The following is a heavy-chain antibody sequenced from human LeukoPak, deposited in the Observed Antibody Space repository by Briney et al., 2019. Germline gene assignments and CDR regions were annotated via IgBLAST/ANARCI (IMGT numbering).Heavy chain of an antibody. V-gene: IGHV1-2*06. D-gene: IGHD1-20*01. CDR2: INPNSGDT. CDR1: GYTFTGYY. J-gene: IGHJ4*02. Sequence: ASVKVSCKASGYTFTGYYMHWVRQAPGQGLEWMGRINPNSGDTNYAQKFQGRVTMTRDTSISTAYMELSRLRSDDTAVYYCARDNWNGYYFDYWGQGTLVTVSS. CDR3: ARDNWNGYYFDY.